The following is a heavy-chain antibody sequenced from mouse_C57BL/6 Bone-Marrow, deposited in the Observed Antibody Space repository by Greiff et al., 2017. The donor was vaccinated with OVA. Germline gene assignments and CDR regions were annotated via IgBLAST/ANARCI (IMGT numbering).Heavy chain of an antibody. CDR3: ARETFITTVVADY. J-gene: IGHJ2*01. CDR1: GYTFTSYW. Sequence: QVQLQQPGAELVRPGTSVKLSCKASGYTFTSYWMHWVKQRPGQGLAWIGVIDPSDSYTNYNQKFKGKATLTVDTSSSTAYMQLSSLTSEDSAVYYCARETFITTVVADYWGQGTTLTVSS. CDR2: IDPSDSYT. D-gene: IGHD1-1*01. V-gene: IGHV1-59*01.